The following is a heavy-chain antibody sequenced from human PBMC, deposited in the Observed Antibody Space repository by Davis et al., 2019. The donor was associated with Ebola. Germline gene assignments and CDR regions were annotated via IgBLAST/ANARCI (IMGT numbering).Heavy chain of an antibody. D-gene: IGHD6-19*01. Sequence: PGGSLRLSCAASGFTVSSNYMSWVRQAPGKGLEWVANIKEDGSEKYYVDSVKGRFTISRDNAKNSLYLQMSSLRAEDTAVYYCARVGREWLAEPYNWFDPWGQGTLVTVSS. CDR2: IKEDGSEK. CDR1: GFTVSSNY. V-gene: IGHV3-7*01. J-gene: IGHJ5*02. CDR3: ARVGREWLAEPYNWFDP.